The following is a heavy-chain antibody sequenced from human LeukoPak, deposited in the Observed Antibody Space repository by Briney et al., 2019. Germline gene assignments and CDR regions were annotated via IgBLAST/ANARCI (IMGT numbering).Heavy chain of an antibody. V-gene: IGHV3-30-3*01. CDR3: ARLDY. CDR2: ISYDGSNK. Sequence: GRSLRLSCAASGFTFSSYAMHWVRQAPGKGLEWVAVISYDGSNKYYADSVKGRFTISRDNSENTLYLQMNSLRAEDTAVYYCARLDYWGQGTLVTVSS. J-gene: IGHJ4*02. CDR1: GFTFSSYA.